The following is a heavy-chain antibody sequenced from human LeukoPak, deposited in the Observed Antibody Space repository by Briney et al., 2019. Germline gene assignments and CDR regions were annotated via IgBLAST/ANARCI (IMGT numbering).Heavy chain of an antibody. CDR3: ARVTLGVAVASDY. Sequence: PGGSLRLSCAASGFTFSSYSMTWVRQAPGKGLEWVSSISSSSSYIYYADSVKGRFTISRDNAKNSLYLQMNSLRAEDTAVYYCARVTLGVAVASDYWGQGTLVPVSS. CDR2: ISSSSSYI. D-gene: IGHD6-19*01. J-gene: IGHJ4*02. CDR1: GFTFSSYS. V-gene: IGHV3-21*01.